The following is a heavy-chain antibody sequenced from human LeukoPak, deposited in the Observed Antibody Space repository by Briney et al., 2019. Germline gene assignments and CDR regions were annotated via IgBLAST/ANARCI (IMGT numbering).Heavy chain of an antibody. Sequence: SETLSLTCTVSGGSISSYYWSWIRQPPGKGLEWIGYIYYSGSTNYNPSLKSRVTISVDTSKNQFSLKLSSVTAADTAVYYCARDYTRGIAARPLNWFDPWGQGTLVTVSS. CDR1: GGSISSYY. D-gene: IGHD6-6*01. V-gene: IGHV4-59*01. CDR3: ARDYTRGIAARPLNWFDP. CDR2: IYYSGST. J-gene: IGHJ5*02.